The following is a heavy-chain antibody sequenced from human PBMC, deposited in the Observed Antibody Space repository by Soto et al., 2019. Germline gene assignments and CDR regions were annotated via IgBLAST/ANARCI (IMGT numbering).Heavy chain of an antibody. V-gene: IGHV3-23*01. CDR1: RFIFSDYA. CDR2: IGGGNTDR. D-gene: IGHD1-26*01. J-gene: IGHJ5*01. Sequence: DVQLLESGGGLVQPGGSLTLSCAASRFIFSDYAMNWVRQAPGKGLEWVSSIGGGNTDRYYADSVKGRFIISRYNAKNTMYLQMNRLRDDDTAVYYCAKDAVSYNGKWDWFDSWGQGTLVTVSS. CDR3: AKDAVSYNGKWDWFDS.